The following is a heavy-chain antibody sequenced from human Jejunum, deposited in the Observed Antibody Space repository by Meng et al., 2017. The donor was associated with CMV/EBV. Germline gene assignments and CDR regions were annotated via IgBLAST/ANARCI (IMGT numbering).Heavy chain of an antibody. J-gene: IGHJ1*01. CDR3: TRDPNQLVLEYFQH. D-gene: IGHD1-14*01. V-gene: IGHV3-7*01. CDR1: GFSFTWYW. Sequence: SGFSFTWYWMSWVRQAPGKGLEWVANIKQDGSETYYVDSVKGRFTVSRDNAKNSVYLQMNSLRAEDTAVYYCTRDPNQLVLEYFQHWGQGTPVTVSS. CDR2: IKQDGSET.